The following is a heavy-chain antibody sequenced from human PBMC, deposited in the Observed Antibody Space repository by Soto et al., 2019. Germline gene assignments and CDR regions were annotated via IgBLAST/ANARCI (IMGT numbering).Heavy chain of an antibody. CDR1: GFTFDDYA. D-gene: IGHD1-1*01. Sequence: EVQLVESGGGLVQPGRSLRLSCAASGFTFDDYAMHWVRQAPGKGLEWVSGISWNSGSIGYADSVKGRFTISRDNAKNPLYLQITNPKADNKPFNYCAKAETGTTQDYKYGMNVRAQAT. CDR3: AKAETGTTQDYKYGMNV. V-gene: IGHV3-9*01. CDR2: ISWNSGSI. J-gene: IGHJ6*02.